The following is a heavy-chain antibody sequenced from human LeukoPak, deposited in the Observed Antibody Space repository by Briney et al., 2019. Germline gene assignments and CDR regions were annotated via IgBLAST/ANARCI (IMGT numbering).Heavy chain of an antibody. CDR1: GFTFRNYG. J-gene: IGHJ1*01. D-gene: IGHD1-26*01. Sequence: GRSLRLSCAASGFTFRNYGMHWVRQAPGKGLEWVAVIWYDGSNHHFADSVQGRFTISRDNSKNTLYLQMDSLRVEDTAVYYCAKDLGSGTEYFHHWGQGTMVTVSS. CDR2: IWYDGSNH. CDR3: AKDLGSGTEYFHH. V-gene: IGHV3-33*06.